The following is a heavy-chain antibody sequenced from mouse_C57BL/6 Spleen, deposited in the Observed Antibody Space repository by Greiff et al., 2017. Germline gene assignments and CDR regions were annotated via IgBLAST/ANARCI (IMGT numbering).Heavy chain of an antibody. J-gene: IGHJ2*01. CDR2: INPSNGGT. CDR1: GYTFTSYW. D-gene: IGHD1-1*01. V-gene: IGHV1-53*01. Sequence: QVQLQQPGTELVKPGASVKLSCKASGYTFTSYWMHWVKQRPGQGLEWIGNINPSNGGTNYNEKFKSKATLTVDKSSSTAYMPLSSLTSEDSAVYYCARSEGFNYDGSSYDYWGQGTTLTVSS. CDR3: ARSEGFNYDGSSYDY.